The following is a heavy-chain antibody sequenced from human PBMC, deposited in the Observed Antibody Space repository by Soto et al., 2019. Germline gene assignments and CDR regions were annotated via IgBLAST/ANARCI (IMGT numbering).Heavy chain of an antibody. D-gene: IGHD5-12*01. CDR2: ISGSGVRT. V-gene: IGHV3-23*01. Sequence: LRLSCAASGFTFSNYAMSWVRQAPGKGLEWVSTISGSGVRTYYADSVKGRFTFSRDNSKNTLYLQMNSLRAEDTAVYYCATSRWLQLRGYFDYWGQGTLVTVSS. CDR3: ATSRWLQLRGYFDY. J-gene: IGHJ4*02. CDR1: GFTFSNYA.